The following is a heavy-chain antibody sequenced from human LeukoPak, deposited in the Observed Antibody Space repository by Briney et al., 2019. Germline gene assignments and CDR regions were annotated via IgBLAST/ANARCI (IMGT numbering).Heavy chain of an antibody. CDR1: GFTFSSYA. Sequence: GGSLRLSCAASGFTFSSYAMSWVRQAPGKGLEWVSAIIGSGGSTYYADSVKGRFTISRDNSKNTLYLQMNSLRAEDTAVYYCAKAIVVVVAAKSYYYYGMDVWGKGTTVTVSS. J-gene: IGHJ6*04. V-gene: IGHV3-23*01. CDR3: AKAIVVVVAAKSYYYYGMDV. CDR2: IIGSGGST. D-gene: IGHD2-15*01.